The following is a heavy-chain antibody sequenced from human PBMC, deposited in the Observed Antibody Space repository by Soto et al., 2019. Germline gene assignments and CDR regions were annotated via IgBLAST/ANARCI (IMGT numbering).Heavy chain of an antibody. CDR2: ISGSGGST. Sequence: GESLKISCAASGFTFSSYAMSWVRQAPGKGLEWVSAISGSGGSTYYADSVKGRFTISRDNSKNTLYLQMNSLRAEDTAVYYCAKGYCSSTSCYISDYYYYMDVWGKGTTVTVSS. CDR3: AKGYCSSTSCYISDYYYYMDV. V-gene: IGHV3-23*01. J-gene: IGHJ6*03. D-gene: IGHD2-2*02. CDR1: GFTFSSYA.